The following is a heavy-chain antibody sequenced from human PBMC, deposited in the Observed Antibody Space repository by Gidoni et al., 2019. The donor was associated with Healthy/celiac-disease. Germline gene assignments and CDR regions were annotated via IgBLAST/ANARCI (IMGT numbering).Heavy chain of an antibody. V-gene: IGHV3-23*01. Sequence: EVQLLESGGGLVQPGGSLRLSCAASGFTFSSYAMSWVRQAPGKGLEWVSAISGSGGSTYYADSVKGRFTISRDNSKNTLYLQMNSLRAEDTAVYYRAKDHDYIWGSYRYGDAFDIWGQGTMVTVSS. J-gene: IGHJ3*02. D-gene: IGHD3-16*02. CDR2: ISGSGGST. CDR1: GFTFSSYA. CDR3: AKDHDYIWGSYRYGDAFDI.